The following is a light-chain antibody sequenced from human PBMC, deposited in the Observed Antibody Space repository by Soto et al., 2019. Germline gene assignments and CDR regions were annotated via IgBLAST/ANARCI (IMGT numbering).Light chain of an antibody. V-gene: IGLV2-8*01. CDR1: SSDVGGYNY. CDR3: SSYAGSNSVI. CDR2: DVT. Sequence: QSALTQPPSASGSPGQSVTISCTGTSSDVGGYNYVSWYQQHPGKAPKLMIYDVTRRPSGVPDRFSGSKSGNTASLTVSGLQAEDEADYYCSSYAGSNSVILGGGTKVTVL. J-gene: IGLJ2*01.